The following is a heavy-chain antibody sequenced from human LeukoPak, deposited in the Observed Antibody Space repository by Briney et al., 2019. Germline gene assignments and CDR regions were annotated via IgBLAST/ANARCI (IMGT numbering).Heavy chain of an antibody. V-gene: IGHV3-53*01. CDR2: LYSDGNT. CDR1: GFTVITND. Sequence: HPGGSLRLSCAASGFTVITNDMTWVRQAPGKGLEWVSVLYSDGNTKYADYVQGRFTISRDNSKNTLYLEMNSLSPDDTAVYYCARGVEPLAANTLAYWGQGTLVTVSS. J-gene: IGHJ4*02. CDR3: ARGVEPLAANTLAY. D-gene: IGHD1-14*01.